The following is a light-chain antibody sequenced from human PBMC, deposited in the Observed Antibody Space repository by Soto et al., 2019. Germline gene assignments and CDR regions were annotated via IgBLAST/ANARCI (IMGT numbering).Light chain of an antibody. CDR1: QSVSNRY. CDR2: GAS. J-gene: IGKJ3*01. CDR3: QQYGSSPFT. Sequence: EIVLTQSPGTLSLSPGERATLSCRASQSVSNRYLAWYQQKPGQAPRLLIYGASSRASGIPDRFSGSGSGTEFTLTISRLEPEDFAVYYCQQYGSSPFTFGPGTKVDIK. V-gene: IGKV3-20*01.